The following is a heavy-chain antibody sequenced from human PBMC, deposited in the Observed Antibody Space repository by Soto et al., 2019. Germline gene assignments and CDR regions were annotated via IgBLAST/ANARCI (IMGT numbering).Heavy chain of an antibody. Sequence: PGGSLRLSCAASGFTFSSYAMSWVRQAPGKGLEWVSSISSSSSYIYYADSVKGRFTISRDNAKNSLYLQMNSLRAEDTAVYYCARPPWYTPLWLDYWGQGTLVTVSS. CDR3: ARPPWYTPLWLDY. D-gene: IGHD1-20*01. V-gene: IGHV3-21*01. J-gene: IGHJ4*02. CDR1: GFTFSSYA. CDR2: ISSSSSYI.